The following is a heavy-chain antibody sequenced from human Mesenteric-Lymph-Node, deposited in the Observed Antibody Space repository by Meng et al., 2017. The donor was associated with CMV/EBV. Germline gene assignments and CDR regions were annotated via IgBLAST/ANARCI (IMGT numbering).Heavy chain of an antibody. D-gene: IGHD3-3*01. CDR2: ISASGGST. CDR1: GASISGSSYY. J-gene: IGHJ4*02. V-gene: IGHV3-23*01. CDR3: ANVLYDFWSGYYKSVGY. Sequence: ETLSLTCTVSGASISGSSYYWGWIRQPPGKGLEWLSVISASGGSTYYADSVKGRFTISRDNSKNTLYLQMNSLRAEDTAVYYCANVLYDFWSGYYKSVGYWGQGTLVTVSS.